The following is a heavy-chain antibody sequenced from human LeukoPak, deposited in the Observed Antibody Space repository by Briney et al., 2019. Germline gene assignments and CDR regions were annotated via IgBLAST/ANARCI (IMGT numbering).Heavy chain of an antibody. D-gene: IGHD1-26*01. J-gene: IGHJ4*02. V-gene: IGHV3-23*01. CDR1: GFTFRSYG. CDR3: ATFPSGSWSAY. CDR2: ISGSGGST. Sequence: GGSLRLSCAASGFTFRSYGMSWVREAPGKGLEWVSSISGSGGSTYFADSVKGRFTISRDNSKNTLYLQMNSLKTEDTAVYYCATFPSGSWSAYWGQGTLVTVSS.